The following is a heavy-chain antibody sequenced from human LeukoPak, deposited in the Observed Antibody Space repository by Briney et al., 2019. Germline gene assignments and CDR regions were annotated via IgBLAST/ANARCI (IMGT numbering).Heavy chain of an antibody. D-gene: IGHD1-7*01. V-gene: IGHV3-11*01. CDR1: GFTFSDYY. CDR3: ARGFYSLELLDYFDY. Sequence: PGGSLRLSCAASGFTFSDYYMSWIRQAPGKGLEWVSYISSSGSTTHYADSVKGRSTISRDNAKNSLFLQMNSLRAEDTAVYYCARGFYSLELLDYFDYWGQGTLVTVSS. CDR2: ISSSGSTT. J-gene: IGHJ4*02.